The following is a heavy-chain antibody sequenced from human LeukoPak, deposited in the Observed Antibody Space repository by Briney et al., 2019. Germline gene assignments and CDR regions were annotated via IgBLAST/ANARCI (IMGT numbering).Heavy chain of an antibody. J-gene: IGHJ6*02. D-gene: IGHD4/OR15-4a*01. V-gene: IGHV3-66*02. CDR1: GFTVNSDY. Sequence: GESLRLSCAASGFTVNSDYMTWVRQAPGKGLEWVSAINSGGNTYYADSVKGRFTISRDNPKNTLYLQMSSLGPEDTAVYYCARDPVLPNGLDVWGQGTTVTVPS. CDR3: ARDPVLPNGLDV. CDR2: INSGGNT.